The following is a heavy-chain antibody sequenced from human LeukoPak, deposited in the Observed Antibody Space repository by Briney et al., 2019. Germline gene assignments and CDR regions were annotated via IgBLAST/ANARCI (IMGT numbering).Heavy chain of an antibody. J-gene: IGHJ4*02. CDR2: INHSGST. CDR1: GGSFSGYY. CDR3: AAGLSADY. V-gene: IGHV4-34*01. Sequence: PSETLSLTCAVYGGSFSGYYWSWIRQPPGKGLEWIREINHSGSTNYNPSLKSRVTISVDTSKNQFSLKLSSVTAADTAVYYCAAGLSADYWGQGTLVTVSS.